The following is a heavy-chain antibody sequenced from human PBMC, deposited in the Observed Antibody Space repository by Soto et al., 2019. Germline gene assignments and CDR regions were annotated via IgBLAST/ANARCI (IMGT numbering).Heavy chain of an antibody. CDR2: ISVSGGST. Sequence: GGSLRLSCAASGFTFSTYAMNWVLQAPGKGLEWVSTISVSGGSTYYADSVKGRFTISRDNSRNTVHLQMNSLRAEDTAMYYCATRHLPYCSDGTCNPFHFWGQGTLVTVSS. CDR1: GFTFSTYA. D-gene: IGHD2-15*01. V-gene: IGHV3-23*01. CDR3: ATRHLPYCSDGTCNPFHF. J-gene: IGHJ4*02.